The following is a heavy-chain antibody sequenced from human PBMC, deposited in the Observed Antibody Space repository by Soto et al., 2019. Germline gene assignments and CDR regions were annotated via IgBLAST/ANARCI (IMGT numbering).Heavy chain of an antibody. CDR1: VCSTTTSRYY. J-gene: IGHJ5*02. V-gene: IGHV4-39*01. Sequence: KPSSTXSFTCTVSVCSTTTSRYYLGWIRQPPGNVLEWIGSVYYSGITYYNPSLKSRVTISLDRSTDHFSLNLSSVTATDTAVYFCVRPPYGGPFFDPSGQRPLV. CDR2: VYYSGIT. D-gene: IGHD4-17*01. CDR3: VRPPYGGPFFDP.